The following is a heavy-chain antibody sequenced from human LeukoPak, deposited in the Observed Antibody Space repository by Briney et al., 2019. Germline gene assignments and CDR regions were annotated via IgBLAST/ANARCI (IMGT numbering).Heavy chain of an antibody. D-gene: IGHD4-17*01. CDR1: GFTFSSYS. J-gene: IGHJ5*02. CDR2: ISSSSSYI. Sequence: GGSLRLSCAASGFTFSSYSMNWVRQAPGKGLEWVSSISSSSSYIYYADSVKGRFTISRDNAKNSLYLQMNSLRAEDTAVYYCARVMYDYGDYFDGNWFDPWGQGTLVTVSS. CDR3: ARVMYDYGDYFDGNWFDP. V-gene: IGHV3-21*01.